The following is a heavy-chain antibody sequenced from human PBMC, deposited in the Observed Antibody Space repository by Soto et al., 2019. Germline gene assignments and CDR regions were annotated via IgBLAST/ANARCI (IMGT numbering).Heavy chain of an antibody. J-gene: IGHJ6*02. V-gene: IGHV1-3*01. CDR3: ARGKGMEENYYYYGMDL. CDR2: LNGGTGQT. D-gene: IGHD1-1*01. Sequence: QVQVVQSGAEVKKPGASVKVSCKASGYTFSTYAIHWVRQSPGQSLEWMGWLNGGTGQTRYSQRFQDRVTITRDTSASTAYMEVSSLRPEDTAVYYCARGKGMEENYYYYGMDLWGQGTTVTVSS. CDR1: GYTFSTYA.